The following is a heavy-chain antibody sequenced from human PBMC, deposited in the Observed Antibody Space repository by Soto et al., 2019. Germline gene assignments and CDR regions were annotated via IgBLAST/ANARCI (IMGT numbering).Heavy chain of an antibody. D-gene: IGHD6-6*01. Sequence: SETLSLTCAVSGGSISSSNWWSWVRQPPGKGLEWIGEIYHSGSTNYNPSLKSRVTISVDKSKNQFSLKLSSVTAADTAVYYCARVRRGYRRSSTYYYYRMDVWGQGTTVTVSS. CDR2: IYHSGST. V-gene: IGHV4-4*02. J-gene: IGHJ6*02. CDR3: ARVRRGYRRSSTYYYYRMDV. CDR1: GGSISSSNW.